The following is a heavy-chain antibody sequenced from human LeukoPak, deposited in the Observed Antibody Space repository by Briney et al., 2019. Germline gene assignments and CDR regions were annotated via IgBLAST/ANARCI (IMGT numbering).Heavy chain of an antibody. CDR1: GYTFTGYY. V-gene: IGHV1-2*02. D-gene: IGHD3-22*01. J-gene: IGHJ4*02. Sequence: ASVKVSCKASGYTFTGYYMHWVRQAPGQGLEWMGWINPNRGGTNYGRVTMTRDTSISTAYMELSRLRSDDTAVYYCARGEPTSGYYYDSSGYYYVRWGGLDYWGQGTLVTVSS. CDR2: INPNRGGT. CDR3: ARGEPTSGYYYDSSGYYYVRWGGLDY.